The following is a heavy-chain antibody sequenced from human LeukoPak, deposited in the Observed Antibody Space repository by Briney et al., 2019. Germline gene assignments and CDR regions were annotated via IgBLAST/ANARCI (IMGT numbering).Heavy chain of an antibody. CDR3: AHRQWVWFGEIFPKGPNYFDY. D-gene: IGHD3-10*01. V-gene: IGHV2-5*02. CDR1: GFSLSTRGVG. J-gene: IGHJ4*02. CDR2: IYWDDDK. Sequence: SGPTLVSPAQTLTLTCTFSGFSLSTRGVGVGWIRQPPGKALEWLSLIYWDDDKRYIPSLKNRLTITQDTSKNQVVHTMTNMDPVDTATEYGAHRQWVWFGEIFPKGPNYFDYWGQGTLVTVSS.